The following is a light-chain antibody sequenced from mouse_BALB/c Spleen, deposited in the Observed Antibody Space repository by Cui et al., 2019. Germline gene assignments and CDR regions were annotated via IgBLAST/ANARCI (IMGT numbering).Light chain of an antibody. CDR3: GQSYSYPYT. CDR1: ENVGTY. CDR2: GAS. Sequence: NIVMTQSPKSMSMSVGERVTLSCKASENVGTYVSWYQQKPEQSPKLLIYGASNRYTGVPDRFTGSGPATDFTLTISSVQAEDLADYHCGQSYSYPYTFGGGTKLEIK. J-gene: IGKJ2*01. V-gene: IGKV6-20*01.